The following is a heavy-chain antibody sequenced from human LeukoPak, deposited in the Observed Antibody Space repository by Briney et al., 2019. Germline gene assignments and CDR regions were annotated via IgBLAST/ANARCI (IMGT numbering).Heavy chain of an antibody. J-gene: IGHJ4*02. CDR3: ARASRPTVTIDPYYFDY. V-gene: IGHV1-2*02. CDR1: GYTFTGYY. D-gene: IGHD4-17*01. Sequence: GASVKVSCKASGYTFTGYYMHWVRQAPGQGLEWMGWIYPNSGGTNYPQKFQGRVTMTRDTSTTTAYMEVSRLTSDDTAEYYCARASRPTVTIDPYYFDYWGQGTLVTVSS. CDR2: IYPNSGGT.